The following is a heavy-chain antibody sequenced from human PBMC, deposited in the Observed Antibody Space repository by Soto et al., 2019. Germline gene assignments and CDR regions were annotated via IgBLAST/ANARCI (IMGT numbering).Heavy chain of an antibody. CDR3: ARGRSFSYDSTPPPMFDP. Sequence: DVQLVESGGGLVQPGGSLRLSCAGSGFTFSTFDIHWVRQAPGKGLEWVSGIGTLSDTFYAASVQGQFTISRQNAKNSVYLQMNSLRAGDTAFYYCARGRSFSYDSTPPPMFDPWGQGTLVTVSS. CDR2: IGTLSDT. J-gene: IGHJ5*02. V-gene: IGHV3-13*01. CDR1: GFTFSTFD. D-gene: IGHD3-10*01.